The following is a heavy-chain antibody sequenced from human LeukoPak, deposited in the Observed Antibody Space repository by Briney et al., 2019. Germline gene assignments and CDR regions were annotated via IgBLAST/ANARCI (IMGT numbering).Heavy chain of an antibody. Sequence: GRSLRLSCAASGFTFSSYAMHWVRQAPGKGLEWVAVISYDGSNKYYADSVKGRFTISRDNSKNTLYLQMNSLRAEDTAVYYCARDLSGYFEYWGQGTLVTVSS. CDR1: GFTFSSYA. CDR2: ISYDGSNK. D-gene: IGHD6-19*01. V-gene: IGHV3-30-3*01. J-gene: IGHJ4*02. CDR3: ARDLSGYFEY.